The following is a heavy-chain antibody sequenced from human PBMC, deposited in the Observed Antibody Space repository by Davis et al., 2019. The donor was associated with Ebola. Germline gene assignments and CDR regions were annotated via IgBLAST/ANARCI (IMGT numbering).Heavy chain of an antibody. CDR2: ITTNGWST. Sequence: GESLKISCTASGFAFSNYNMYWVRQAPGKGLEWVSSITTNGWSTYYADSVKGRFIISRDNAKNSLFLQMHSLRGDDTAVYFCARETPISSRSDWWGQGTLVTVSS. CDR3: ARETPISSRSDW. J-gene: IGHJ4*02. CDR1: GFAFSNYN. D-gene: IGHD2-2*01. V-gene: IGHV3-48*01.